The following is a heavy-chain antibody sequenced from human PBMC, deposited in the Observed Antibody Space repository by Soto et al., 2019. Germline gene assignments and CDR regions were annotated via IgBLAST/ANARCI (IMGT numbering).Heavy chain of an antibody. Sequence: LSLTCAASGFTFSSYGMHWVRQAPGKGLEWVAVISYDGSNKYYADSVKGRFTISRDNSKNTLYLQMNSLRAEDTAVYYCAKEVTTPFLLYYYYGMDVWGQGTTVTVSS. CDR2: ISYDGSNK. D-gene: IGHD4-4*01. V-gene: IGHV3-30*18. CDR1: GFTFSSYG. J-gene: IGHJ6*02. CDR3: AKEVTTPFLLYYYYGMDV.